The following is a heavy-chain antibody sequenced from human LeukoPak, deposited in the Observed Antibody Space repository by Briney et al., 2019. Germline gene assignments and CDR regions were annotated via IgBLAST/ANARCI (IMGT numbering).Heavy chain of an antibody. D-gene: IGHD2-2*01. J-gene: IGHJ5*02. CDR1: GYTFTGYY. CDR2: INPNSGGT. V-gene: IGHV1-2*04. Sequence: GASVKVSCKASGYTFTGYYMHWVRQAPGQGLEWMGWINPNSGGTNYAQKFQGWVTMTRDTSISTAYMELSRLRSDDTAVYYCARGGVVPAATQDWFDPWRQGPLVPVSS. CDR3: ARGGVVPAATQDWFDP.